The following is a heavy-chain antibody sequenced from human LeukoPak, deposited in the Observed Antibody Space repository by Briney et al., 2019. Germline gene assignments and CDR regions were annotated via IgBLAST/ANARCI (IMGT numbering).Heavy chain of an antibody. CDR2: ITGSGGET. J-gene: IGHJ3*01. Sequence: NPGGSLRLSCAASGFTFSTYAMSWDRQAPGKGREWVSAITGSGGETWNADSVRGRFTISRDNSRHTVYLQMNNLRPEDTALYYCARDRQFPDDVLDVWGQGTMVTVSS. D-gene: IGHD2-21*01. CDR1: GFTFSTYA. V-gene: IGHV3-23*01. CDR3: ARDRQFPDDVLDV.